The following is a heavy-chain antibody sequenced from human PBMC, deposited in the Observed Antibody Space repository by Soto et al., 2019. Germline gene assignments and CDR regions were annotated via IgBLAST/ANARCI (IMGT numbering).Heavy chain of an antibody. Sequence: PGESLKISCKGSGYSFTSYWIGWVRQMPGKGLEWMGIIYPGDSDTRYSPSFQGQVTISADKSISTAYLQWSSLKASDTAMYYCATSYQLTNYYYGMDVWGQGTTVTVSS. J-gene: IGHJ6*02. D-gene: IGHD2-2*01. CDR3: ATSYQLTNYYYGMDV. CDR1: GYSFTSYW. CDR2: IYPGDSDT. V-gene: IGHV5-51*01.